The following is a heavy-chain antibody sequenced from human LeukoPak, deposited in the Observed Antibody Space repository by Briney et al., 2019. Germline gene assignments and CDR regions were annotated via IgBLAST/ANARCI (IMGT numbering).Heavy chain of an antibody. CDR3: ARSIVAVAFYFDY. D-gene: IGHD6-19*01. CDR2: IYYSGST. V-gene: IGHV4-39*07. Sequence: SETLSLTCTVSGGSISSSSYYWGWIRQPPGKGLEWIGTIYYSGSTNYNPSLKSRVTISVDTSKNQFSLKLSSVTAADTAVYYCARSIVAVAFYFDYWGQGTLVTVSS. J-gene: IGHJ4*02. CDR1: GGSISSSSYY.